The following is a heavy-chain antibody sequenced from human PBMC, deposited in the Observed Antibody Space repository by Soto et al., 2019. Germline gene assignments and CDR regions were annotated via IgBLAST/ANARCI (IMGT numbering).Heavy chain of an antibody. CDR2: IFHSGII. D-gene: IGHD2-15*01. V-gene: IGHV4-4*02. Sequence: QVQLQESGPGLVKPSGTLSLTCAVSGDSISSTHWWTWVRQPPGKGLEYIGQIFHSGIINYNPSLESRITISLDKSKSQFSLELNSVTGADTAIYYCARGFSGYCSGGSCSSFDYWGQGTLVTVSS. CDR1: GDSISSTHW. J-gene: IGHJ4*02. CDR3: ARGFSGYCSGGSCSSFDY.